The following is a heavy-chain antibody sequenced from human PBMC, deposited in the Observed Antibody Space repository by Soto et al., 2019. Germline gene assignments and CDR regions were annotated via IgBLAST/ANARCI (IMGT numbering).Heavy chain of an antibody. CDR1: GGTFSSYA. V-gene: IGHV1-69*13. CDR3: ARDSQTRYYYDSSGKLDY. CDR2: IIPIFGTA. Sequence: ASVKVSCKASGGTFSSYAISWVRQAPGQGLEWMGGIIPIFGTANYAQKFQGRVTITADESTSTAYMELSSLRSEDTAVYYCARDSQTRYYYDSSGKLDYWGQGTLVTVSS. D-gene: IGHD3-22*01. J-gene: IGHJ4*02.